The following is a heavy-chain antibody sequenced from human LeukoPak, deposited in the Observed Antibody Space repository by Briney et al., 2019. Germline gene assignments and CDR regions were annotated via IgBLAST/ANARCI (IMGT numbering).Heavy chain of an antibody. V-gene: IGHV3-20*04. CDR2: FNWNGVTT. Sequence: SGGSLRLFCAASGFIFNDYDMIWVRQGRGKGLEWVSGFNWNGVTTGYADSVKGRFTISRQNAKNSLYLQMNSLRGEDTALYYCARDKHYYASSNYVWGQGTLVTVSS. D-gene: IGHD3-22*01. CDR1: GFIFNDYD. CDR3: ARDKHYYASSNYV. J-gene: IGHJ4*02.